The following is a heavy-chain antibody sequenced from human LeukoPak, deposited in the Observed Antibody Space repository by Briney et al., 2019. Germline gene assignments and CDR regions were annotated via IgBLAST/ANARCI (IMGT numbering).Heavy chain of an antibody. J-gene: IGHJ6*03. CDR1: GFTFSSYA. CDR3: ARDRRYSYGYRWGLLYYYYYMDV. D-gene: IGHD5-18*01. V-gene: IGHV3-30*04. CDR2: ISYDGSNK. Sequence: GGSLRLSCAASGFTFSSYAMHWVRQAPGKGLEWVAVISYDGSNKYYADSVKGRFTISRDNPKNTLYLQMNSLRAEDTAVYYCARDRRYSYGYRWGLLYYYYYMDVWGKGTTVTVSS.